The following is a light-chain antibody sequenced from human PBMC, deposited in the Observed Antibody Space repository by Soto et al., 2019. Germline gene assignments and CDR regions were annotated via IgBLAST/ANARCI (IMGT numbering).Light chain of an antibody. CDR2: GAS. V-gene: IGKV3-15*01. Sequence: EIVMTQSPATLSVSPGERATFSCRASQSVSSNLAWYQQKPGQAPRLLIYGASIRATGIPARFSGSRSGTDFTLNISNIEHEDFAVYYCQQRVNWTLTFGVGTKGDIK. CDR3: QQRVNWTLT. J-gene: IGKJ4*01. CDR1: QSVSSN.